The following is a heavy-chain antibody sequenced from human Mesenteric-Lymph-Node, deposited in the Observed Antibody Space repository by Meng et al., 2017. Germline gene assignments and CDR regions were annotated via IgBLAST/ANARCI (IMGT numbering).Heavy chain of an antibody. J-gene: IGHJ4*02. V-gene: IGHV3-48*03. CDR2: ITSSGRIT. CDR3: ARGPGWYSGY. D-gene: IGHD6-19*01. CDR1: GFIINNHD. Sequence: GESLKISCAASGFIINNHDMNWVRQAPGQGLDFVSNITSSGRITYNADSLKGRFTISRDNAKNSLYLQMNSLRAEDTAVYYCARGPGWYSGYWGQGTLVTVSS.